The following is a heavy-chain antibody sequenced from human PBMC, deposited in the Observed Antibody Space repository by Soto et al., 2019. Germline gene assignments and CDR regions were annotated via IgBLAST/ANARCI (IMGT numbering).Heavy chain of an antibody. J-gene: IGHJ4*02. CDR1: GGSFSGYY. CDR2: INHSGST. Sequence: QVQLQQWGAGLLKPSETLSLTCAVYGGSFSGYYWSWIRQPPGKGLEWIGEINHSGSTNYNPSLKSRVIISVDTSKNQFSLKLSSVTAADTAVYYCARGRYCSGGCYYFDYWGQGTLVTVSS. V-gene: IGHV4-34*01. D-gene: IGHD2-15*01. CDR3: ARGRYCSGGCYYFDY.